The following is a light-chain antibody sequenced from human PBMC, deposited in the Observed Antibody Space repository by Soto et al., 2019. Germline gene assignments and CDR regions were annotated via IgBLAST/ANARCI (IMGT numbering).Light chain of an antibody. Sequence: QSALTQPASVSGSPGQSITISCTGSSSDVGKYNLVSWYQWHPGKAPKLMIYEDSQRPSGVSNRFSGSKSGNMASLTISGLQAEDEADYYCCSYAGSDIFVVFGGGTKLTVL. V-gene: IGLV2-23*02. CDR1: SSDVGKYNL. CDR2: EDS. J-gene: IGLJ2*01. CDR3: CSYAGSDIFVV.